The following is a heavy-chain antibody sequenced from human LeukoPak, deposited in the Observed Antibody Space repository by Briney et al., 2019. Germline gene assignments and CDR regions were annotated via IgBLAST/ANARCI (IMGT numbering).Heavy chain of an antibody. CDR2: INHSGST. CDR1: GGSFSGYY. Sequence: SETLSLTCDVYGGSFSGYYWSWIRQPPGKGLEWIGEINHSGSTNYNPSLKSRVAISVGTSKNQFSLNLNSVTAADTAVYYCARGRRGYSGYDPHLGDAFDIWAQGTMVTVSS. D-gene: IGHD5-12*01. V-gene: IGHV4-34*01. CDR3: ARGRRGYSGYDPHLGDAFDI. J-gene: IGHJ3*02.